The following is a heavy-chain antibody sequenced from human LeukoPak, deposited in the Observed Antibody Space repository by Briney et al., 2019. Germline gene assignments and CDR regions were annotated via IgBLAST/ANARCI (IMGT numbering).Heavy chain of an antibody. CDR1: GGSISSYY. Sequence: SETLSLTCTVSGGSISSYYWSWIRQPPGKGLEWIGYIYYSGSTNYNPSLKSRVTISVDTSKNQFSLKLSSVTAADTAVYYCARSKDILTGYCFDYWGQGTLVTVSS. J-gene: IGHJ4*02. CDR3: ARSKDILTGYCFDY. CDR2: IYYSGST. V-gene: IGHV4-59*01. D-gene: IGHD3-9*01.